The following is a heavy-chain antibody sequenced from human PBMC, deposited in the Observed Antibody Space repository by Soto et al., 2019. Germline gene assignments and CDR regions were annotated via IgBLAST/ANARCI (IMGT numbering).Heavy chain of an antibody. CDR2: INHSGST. CDR3: ARGPSYYGSGSYYNGPSYYYYGMDV. Sequence: ETLSLTCAVYGGSFSGYYWSWIRQPPGKGLEWIGEINHSGSTNYNPSLKSRVTISVDTSKNQFSLKLSSVTAADTAVYYCARGPSYYGSGSYYNGPSYYYYGMDVWGQGTTVTVSS. V-gene: IGHV4-34*01. D-gene: IGHD3-10*01. CDR1: GGSFSGYY. J-gene: IGHJ6*02.